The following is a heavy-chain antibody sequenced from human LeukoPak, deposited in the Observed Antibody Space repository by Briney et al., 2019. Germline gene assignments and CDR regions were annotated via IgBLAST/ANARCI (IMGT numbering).Heavy chain of an antibody. V-gene: IGHV3-30*04. J-gene: IGHJ5*02. CDR1: GFTFSSYA. CDR3: AEDSYGSRFDP. CDR2: ISYDGSNK. D-gene: IGHD5-18*01. Sequence: GGSLRLSCAASGFTFSSYAMHWVRQAPGKGLEWVAVISYDGSNKYYADSVKGRFTISRDNSKNTLYLQMNSLRAEDTAVYCCAEDSYGSRFDPWGQGTLVTVSS.